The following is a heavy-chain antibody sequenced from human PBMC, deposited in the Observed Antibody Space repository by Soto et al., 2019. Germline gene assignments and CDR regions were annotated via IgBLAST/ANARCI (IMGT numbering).Heavy chain of an antibody. Sequence: GGSLRLSCAASGFTFSTYSMNWVRQAPGKGLEWVSYISYTSTTIYYADSVRGRFTISRDNVKNSLFLQMNSLRDEDTAVYYCARDNGLAGSFDPWGQGTLVTVSS. J-gene: IGHJ5*02. CDR3: ARDNGLAGSFDP. CDR2: ISYTSTTI. D-gene: IGHD2-21*01. CDR1: GFTFSTYS. V-gene: IGHV3-48*02.